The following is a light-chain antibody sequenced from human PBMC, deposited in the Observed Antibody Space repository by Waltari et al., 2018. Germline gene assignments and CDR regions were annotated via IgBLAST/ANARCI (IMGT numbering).Light chain of an antibody. CDR3: SAWDSSISVWV. CDR1: SNNVGNDG. J-gene: IGLJ3*02. V-gene: IGLV10-54*01. CDR2: RNN. Sequence: QAGLTQPPSVSKGLRQTATLTCTGNSNNVGNDGAAWLQQHQGHPPTLLSFRNNNRPSGISERFSASRSGNTASLTITGLQAEDEADYYCSAWDSSISVWVFGGGTKLTVL.